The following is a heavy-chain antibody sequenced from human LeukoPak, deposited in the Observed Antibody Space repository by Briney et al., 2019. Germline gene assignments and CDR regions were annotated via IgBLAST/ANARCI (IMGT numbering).Heavy chain of an antibody. V-gene: IGHV3-48*03. CDR3: ARVAGYSSGWLAFDY. Sequence: GGSLRLFCAASGFTFSSYEMNWVRQAPGKGLEWVSYISSSGSTIYYADSVKGRFTISRDNAKNSLYLQMNSLRAEDTAVYYCARVAGYSSGWLAFDYWGQGTLVTVSS. CDR2: ISSSGSTI. CDR1: GFTFSSYE. J-gene: IGHJ4*02. D-gene: IGHD6-19*01.